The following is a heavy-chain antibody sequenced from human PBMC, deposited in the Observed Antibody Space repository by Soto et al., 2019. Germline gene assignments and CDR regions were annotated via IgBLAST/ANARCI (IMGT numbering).Heavy chain of an antibody. D-gene: IGHD2-2*01. CDR1: GYTFVNYG. Sequence: QVQLVQSGIEVKKTGASVKVSCKASGYTFVNYGVAWVRQAPGQGLEYMGWISVYDGNTKYTEKFRDRVTMTADTSTSTAYMDLRGLQPDDTAVYFCARVHCYDEFDSWCQGTLVTVSS. V-gene: IGHV1-18*01. CDR3: ARVHCYDEFDS. J-gene: IGHJ4*02. CDR2: ISVYDGNT.